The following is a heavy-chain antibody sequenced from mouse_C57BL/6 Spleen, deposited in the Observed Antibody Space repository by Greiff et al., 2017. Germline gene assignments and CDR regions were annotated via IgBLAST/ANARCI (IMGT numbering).Heavy chain of an antibody. CDR1: GYTFTSYW. CDR2: IYPGSGST. V-gene: IGHV1-55*01. J-gene: IGHJ2*01. Sequence: QVQLQQPGAELVKPGASVKMSCKASGYTFTSYWITWVKQRPGQGLEWIGDIYPGSGSTNYNEKFKSKATLTVDTSSSTAYMQLSSLTSEDSAVYYCARSPYNCGSSLDYWGQGTTLTVSS. D-gene: IGHD1-1*01. CDR3: ARSPYNCGSSLDY.